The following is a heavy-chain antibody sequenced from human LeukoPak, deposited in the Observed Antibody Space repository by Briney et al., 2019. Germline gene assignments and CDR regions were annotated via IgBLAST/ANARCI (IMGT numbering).Heavy chain of an antibody. D-gene: IGHD2-15*01. CDR2: IITDGSAK. J-gene: IGHJ5*02. V-gene: IGHV3-7*01. CDR3: ADVDINA. CDR1: GFTFSNSW. Sequence: PGGSLRLSCAASGFTFSNSWMSWVRQAPGKGLEWVASIITDGSAKYYVDSVKGRFTISRDNAKNLLYLQVNSLRVEDTAAYYCADVDINAWGLGTLVTVSS.